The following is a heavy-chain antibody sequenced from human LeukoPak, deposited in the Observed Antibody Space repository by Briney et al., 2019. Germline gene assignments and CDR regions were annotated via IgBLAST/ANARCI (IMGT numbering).Heavy chain of an antibody. J-gene: IGHJ4*02. CDR2: IAYDGSHN. V-gene: IGHV3-30*04. CDR1: GFAFSAYA. Sequence: PGGSLRLSCAASGFAFSAYAMHWVRQAPGKGLEWVGLIAYDGSHNYYADSVKGRVTISRDNSKNSLFLQMHALRIGDTAVYYCAREDRAFRVDYWGQGTLVSVSS. D-gene: IGHD2/OR15-2a*01. CDR3: AREDRAFRVDY.